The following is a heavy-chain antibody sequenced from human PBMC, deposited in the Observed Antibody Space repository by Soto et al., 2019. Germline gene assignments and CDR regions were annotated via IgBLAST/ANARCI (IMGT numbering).Heavy chain of an antibody. CDR1: GGSVNGYY. CDR3: ATRITVFGLLIPPFDP. D-gene: IGHD3-3*01. V-gene: IGHV4-34*01. CDR2: INHTGGT. J-gene: IGHJ5*02. Sequence: SETLSLTCAVYGGSVNGYYCNFIRHPPGKGLEWIGEINHTGGTHYNPSLKSRVTMSVDTSKNQFSLRLSSVTAADTAIYYCATRITVFGLLIPPFDPWGQGTQVTVSS.